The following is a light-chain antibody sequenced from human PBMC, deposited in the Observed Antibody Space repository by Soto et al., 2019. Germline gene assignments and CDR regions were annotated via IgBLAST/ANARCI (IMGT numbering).Light chain of an antibody. J-gene: IGKJ1*01. CDR2: DAS. Sequence: EIVLTQSPATLPLSPGERATLSCRASQSVSSYLAWYQQKPGQAPRLLIYDASNRATGIPARFSGSGSGTXFXLXXXSLEPEDFAVYYCQQRSNWPPWTFGQGTKVEIK. CDR1: QSVSSY. V-gene: IGKV3-11*01. CDR3: QQRSNWPPWT.